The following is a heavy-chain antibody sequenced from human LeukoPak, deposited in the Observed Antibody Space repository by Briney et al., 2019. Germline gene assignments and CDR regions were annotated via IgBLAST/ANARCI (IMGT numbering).Heavy chain of an antibody. J-gene: IGHJ6*02. V-gene: IGHV1-2*02. CDR2: INPNSGGT. CDR3: ARDGIQLWQPSTDYYYYYGMDV. Sequence: WVRQXPXQXLEWVGWINPNSGGTNYAQKFQGRVTMTRDTASSTAYMEVKRLRADDTAVYYCARDGIQLWQPSTDYYYYYGMDVWGQGTTVTVSS. D-gene: IGHD5-18*01.